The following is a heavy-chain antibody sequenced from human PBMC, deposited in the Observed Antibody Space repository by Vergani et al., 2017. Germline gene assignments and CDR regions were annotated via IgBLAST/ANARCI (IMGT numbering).Heavy chain of an antibody. J-gene: IGHJ5*02. D-gene: IGHD2-15*01. CDR2: ISPILGIA. Sequence: QVQLVQSGAEVKKPGSSVKVSCKASGGTFSSYAISWVRQAPGQGLEWMGRISPILGIANYAQKFQGRVTITADKSTSTAYMELSSLRSEDTAVYYCARDPDIVVVVAATLRFDPWGQGTLVTVSS. CDR3: ARDPDIVVVVAATLRFDP. V-gene: IGHV1-69*04. CDR1: GGTFSSYA.